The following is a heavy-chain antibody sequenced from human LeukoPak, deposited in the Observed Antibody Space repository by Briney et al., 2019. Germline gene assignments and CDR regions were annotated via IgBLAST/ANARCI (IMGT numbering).Heavy chain of an antibody. CDR3: AKGRVIAARRGYFDY. D-gene: IGHD6-6*01. V-gene: IGHV3-30*02. J-gene: IGHJ4*02. CDR1: GFSFSGYG. CDR2: IRYDGSNK. Sequence: GGSLRLSCAASGFSFSGYGMHWVRQAPGKGLEWVAFIRYDGSNKYYADSVKGRFTISRDNSKNTLYLQMNSLRAEDTAVYYCAKGRVIAARRGYFDYWGQGTLVTVSS.